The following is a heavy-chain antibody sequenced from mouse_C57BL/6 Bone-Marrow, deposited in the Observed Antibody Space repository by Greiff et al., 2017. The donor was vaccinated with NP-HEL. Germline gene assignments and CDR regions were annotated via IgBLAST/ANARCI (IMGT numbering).Heavy chain of an antibody. CDR2: INPDSSTI. V-gene: IGHV4-1*01. CDR3: ATIYYDYPFAY. J-gene: IGHJ3*01. CDR1: GIDFSRYW. D-gene: IGHD2-4*01. Sequence: EVKLMESGGGLVQPGGSLKLSCAASGIDFSRYWMSWVRRAPGKGLEWIGEINPDSSTINYAPSLKDKFIISRDNAKNTLYLQMSKVRSEDTALYYCATIYYDYPFAYWGQGTLVTVSA.